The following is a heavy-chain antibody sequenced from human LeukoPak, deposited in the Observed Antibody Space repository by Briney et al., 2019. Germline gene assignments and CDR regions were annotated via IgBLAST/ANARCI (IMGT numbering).Heavy chain of an antibody. CDR3: ARGRGWAAAGTIGY. CDR2: INHSGST. J-gene: IGHJ4*02. V-gene: IGHV4-34*01. CDR1: GGSFSGYY. D-gene: IGHD6-13*01. Sequence: PSETLSLTCAVYGGSFSGYYWSWIRQPPGKGLEWIGEINHSGSTNYNPSLKSRVTISVDTSKNQFSLKLSSVTAADTAVYYCARGRGWAAAGTIGYWGQGTLVTVSS.